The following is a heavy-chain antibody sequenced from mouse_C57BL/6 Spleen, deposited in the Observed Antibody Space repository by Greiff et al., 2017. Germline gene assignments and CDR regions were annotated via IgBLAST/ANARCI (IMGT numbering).Heavy chain of an antibody. D-gene: IGHD1-1*01. CDR2: IHPNSGST. CDR1: GYTFTSYW. V-gene: IGHV1-64*01. J-gene: IGHJ4*01. CDR3: ERGGSSYDYAMDY. Sequence: VQLQQPGAELVKPGASVKLSCKASGYTFTSYWMHWVKQRPGQGLEWIGMIHPNSGSTNYNEKFKSKATLTVDKSSSTAYMQLSSLTSEDSAVYDCERGGSSYDYAMDYWGQGTSVTVSS.